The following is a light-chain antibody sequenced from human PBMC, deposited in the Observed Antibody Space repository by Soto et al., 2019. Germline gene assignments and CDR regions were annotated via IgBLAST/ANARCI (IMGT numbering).Light chain of an antibody. CDR3: QQSYNTRAT. CDR2: GAS. V-gene: IGKV1-39*01. J-gene: IGKJ3*01. Sequence: DIQMTQSPFSLSASVGDRITITCRASQSISNHLNWYQQKPGKAPQLLIYGASSLPSGFPSRFSGSGSGTDFTLTISSLQPEDFATYYCQQSYNTRATFGPGTVVDVK. CDR1: QSISNH.